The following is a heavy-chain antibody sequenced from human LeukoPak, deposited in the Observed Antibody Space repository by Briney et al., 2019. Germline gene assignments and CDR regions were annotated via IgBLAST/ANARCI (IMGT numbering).Heavy chain of an antibody. Sequence: SETLSLTCTVSGGSISSDSHYWGWIRQPPGRGLEWIGSVYYSGPNYDNPSLQSRVAVSVDTSKNQFSLKMRSVTAADTAVYYCVRQSGYKNWLQFLFDYWSRGSLVTVSS. CDR2: VYYSGPN. D-gene: IGHD5-24*01. V-gene: IGHV4-39*01. CDR1: GGSISSDSHY. J-gene: IGHJ4*02. CDR3: VRQSGYKNWLQFLFDY.